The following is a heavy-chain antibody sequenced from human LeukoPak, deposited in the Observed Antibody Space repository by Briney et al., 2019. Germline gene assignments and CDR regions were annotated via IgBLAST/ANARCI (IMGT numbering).Heavy chain of an antibody. CDR2: INPNSGGT. D-gene: IGHD3-22*01. Sequence: ASVKVSCKASGYTFTGYYMHWVRQAPGQGLEWMGWINPNSGGTNYAQKFQGRVTMTRDTSISTAYMELSRLRSDDTAVYYCARGGYDSSGYPLVSDYWGQGTLVTVSS. CDR3: ARGGYDSSGYPLVSDY. J-gene: IGHJ4*02. V-gene: IGHV1-2*02. CDR1: GYTFTGYY.